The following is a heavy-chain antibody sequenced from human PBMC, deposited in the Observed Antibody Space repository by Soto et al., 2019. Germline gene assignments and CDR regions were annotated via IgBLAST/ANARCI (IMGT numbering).Heavy chain of an antibody. J-gene: IGHJ5*02. V-gene: IGHV3-23*01. CDR1: GFTFSSYA. D-gene: IGHD5-12*01. Sequence: PGGSLRLSCAASGFTFSSYAMSWVRQAPGKGLEWVSAISGSGGSTYYADSVKGRFTISRDNSKNTLYLQMNSLRAEDTAVYYCAKDPTYIVATKTHLFPFDPWGQGTLVTVSS. CDR3: AKDPTYIVATKTHLFPFDP. CDR2: ISGSGGST.